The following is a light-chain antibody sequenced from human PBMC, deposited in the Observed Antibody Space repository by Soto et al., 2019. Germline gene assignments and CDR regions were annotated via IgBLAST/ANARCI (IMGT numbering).Light chain of an antibody. J-gene: IGKJ5*01. Sequence: DIQMTQSPSTLSGSVGDRVITTCRASQSISNYLNWYQQKPGEAPKLLIFAASSLQSGVPSRFSGXGSGTNFTLTISSLQPEDFAAYYCQQSYSAPITFGQGTRLEI. CDR1: QSISNY. V-gene: IGKV1-39*01. CDR3: QQSYSAPIT. CDR2: AAS.